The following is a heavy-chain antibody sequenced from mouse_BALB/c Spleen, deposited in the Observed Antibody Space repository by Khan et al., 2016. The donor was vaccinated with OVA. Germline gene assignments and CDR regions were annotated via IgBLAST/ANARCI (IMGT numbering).Heavy chain of an antibody. CDR3: ARHGYYGNYGPYFDV. Sequence: QVQLKQSGPGLVAPSQSLSITCTISGFSLTRYGVHWVRQPPGKGLEWLVVIWSDGHKTYNSALKSRLSISKDNSKSQVFLKMNSLQTDDTAMYYCARHGYYGNYGPYFDVWGAGTTVTVSS. V-gene: IGHV2-6-1*01. J-gene: IGHJ1*01. D-gene: IGHD2-1*01. CDR2: IWSDGHK. CDR1: GFSLTRYG.